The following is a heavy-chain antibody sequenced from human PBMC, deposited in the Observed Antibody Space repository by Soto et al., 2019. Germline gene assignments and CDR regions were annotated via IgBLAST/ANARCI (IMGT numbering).Heavy chain of an antibody. CDR2: ISAYNGNT. Sequence: QVQLVQSGAEVKKPGASVKVSCKASGSTFTSYGISWVRQAPGQGLEWMGWISAYNGNTNYAQKLQGRVTMTTDTSTSTAYRELRSLRAEDTAVYYCARGTADIAARPGKTGNWFVPWGQGTLVTVSS. J-gene: IGHJ5*02. CDR1: GSTFTSYG. V-gene: IGHV1-18*04. CDR3: ARGTADIAARPGKTGNWFVP. D-gene: IGHD6-6*01.